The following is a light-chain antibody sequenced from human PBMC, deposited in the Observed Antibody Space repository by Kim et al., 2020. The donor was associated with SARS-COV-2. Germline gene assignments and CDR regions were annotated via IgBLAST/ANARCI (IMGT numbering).Light chain of an antibody. V-gene: IGLV2-14*03. CDR2: DDS. CDR3: SSFTSTSTVV. Sequence: GQSLTIPFTRNRSDVCGYNKVTWYQQHPGKAPKLSIYDDSHRPSGVSNLFSGSKSGNTASLTISGLQPGDEANYYCSSFTSTSTVVFGGGTQLTVL. J-gene: IGLJ2*01. CDR1: RSDVCGYNK.